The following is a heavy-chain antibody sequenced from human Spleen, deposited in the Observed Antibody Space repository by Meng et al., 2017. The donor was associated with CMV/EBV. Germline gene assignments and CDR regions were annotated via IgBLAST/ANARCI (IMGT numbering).Heavy chain of an antibody. CDR3: AKGRYQLLYRYQNWFDP. J-gene: IGHJ5*02. CDR2: IRYDGSNK. CDR1: GFTFSSYG. Sequence: GGSLRLSCAASGFTFSSYGMHWVRQAPGKGLEWVAFIRYDGSNKYYADSVKGRFTISRDNSKNTLYLQMNSLRAEDTAVYYCAKGRYQLLYRYQNWFDPRGQGTLVTVSS. D-gene: IGHD2-2*02. V-gene: IGHV3-30*02.